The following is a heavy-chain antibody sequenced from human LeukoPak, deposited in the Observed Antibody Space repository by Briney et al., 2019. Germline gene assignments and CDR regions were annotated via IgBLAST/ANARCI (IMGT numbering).Heavy chain of an antibody. CDR2: IYWDDDK. Sequence: SGPTLVNPTQTLTLTCTFSGFSLSTSGMGVGWIRQTPGKALEWLALIYWDDDKRYSPSLKSRLTITKDTSKNQVVLTMTNMDPVDTATDYCARSGPYYDSKFGFDYWGQGTLVTVSS. J-gene: IGHJ4*02. CDR1: GFSLSTSGMG. CDR3: ARSGPYYDSKFGFDY. D-gene: IGHD3-22*01. V-gene: IGHV2-5*02.